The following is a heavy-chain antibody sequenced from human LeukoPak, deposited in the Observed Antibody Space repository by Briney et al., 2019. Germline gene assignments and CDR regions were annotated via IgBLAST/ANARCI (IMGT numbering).Heavy chain of an antibody. CDR1: GFTFSTYA. J-gene: IGHJ5*02. V-gene: IGHV3-30*04. CDR3: ARDRRTTVFGVVTKYNWLDP. Sequence: GGSLRLSCAASGFTFSTYAMHWVRQAPGKGLEWVAVISNDGSNKYYLDSLRGRFTISRDNSNNTLYMQMNSLRTDDTAVYYCARDRRTTVFGVVTKYNWLDPWGQGTLVTVSS. CDR2: ISNDGSNK. D-gene: IGHD3-3*01.